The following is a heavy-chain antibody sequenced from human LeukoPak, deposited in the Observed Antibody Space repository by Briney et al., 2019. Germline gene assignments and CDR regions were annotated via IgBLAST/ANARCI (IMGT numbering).Heavy chain of an antibody. CDR2: INSDGINT. V-gene: IGHV3-74*01. CDR1: GFTFSSYA. CDR3: ARDLGQYYDTSDNWFDP. Sequence: HAGGSLRLSCAASGFTFSSYAMSWVRQAPGKGLEWVSRINSDGINTSYADSVKGRFTISRDNAKNTLNLQMNSLRAEDTAVYYCARDLGQYYDTSDNWFDPWGQGTLVTVSS. D-gene: IGHD3-22*01. J-gene: IGHJ5*02.